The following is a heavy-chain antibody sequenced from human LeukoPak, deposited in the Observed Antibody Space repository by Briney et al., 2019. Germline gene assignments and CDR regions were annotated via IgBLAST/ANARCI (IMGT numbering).Heavy chain of an antibody. D-gene: IGHD4-17*01. V-gene: IGHV3-21*04. CDR2: ISSSSSYI. CDR3: ARASGPTVTTFDY. J-gene: IGHJ4*02. Sequence: GGSLRLSCAASGFTFSSYSMNWVRQAPGKGLEWVSSISSSSSYIYYADSVKGRFTISRDNAKNSLYLQMNSLRAEDTALYYCARASGPTVTTFDYWGQGTLVTVSS. CDR1: GFTFSSYS.